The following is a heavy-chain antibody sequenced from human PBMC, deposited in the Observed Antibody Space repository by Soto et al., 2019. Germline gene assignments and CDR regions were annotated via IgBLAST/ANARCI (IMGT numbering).Heavy chain of an antibody. D-gene: IGHD4-17*01. Sequence: QVQLVESGGGVVQPGRSLRLSCAASGFIFSSYGMEWVRQAPGKGLEWVAVIWYDGSNKYYADSVKGRFTISRDNSKNTLYLKMNSLRGEDTAVYYCARDVDGDYGDFESDYFNAMDVWGQGTTVSVSS. CDR2: IWYDGSNK. V-gene: IGHV3-33*01. J-gene: IGHJ6*02. CDR1: GFIFSSYG. CDR3: ARDVDGDYGDFESDYFNAMDV.